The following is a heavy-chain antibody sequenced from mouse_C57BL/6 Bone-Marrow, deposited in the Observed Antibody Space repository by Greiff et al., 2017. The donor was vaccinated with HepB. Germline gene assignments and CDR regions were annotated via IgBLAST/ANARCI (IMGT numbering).Heavy chain of an antibody. CDR3: ARGGLPYFDY. CDR1: GYTFTSYW. J-gene: IGHJ2*01. Sequence: SGAELVMPGASVKLSCKASGYTFTSYWMHWVKQRPGQGLEWIGEIDPSDSYTNYNQKFKGKSTLTVDKSSSTAYMQLSSLTSEDSAVYYCARGGLPYFDYWGQGTTLTVSS. D-gene: IGHD2-4*01. V-gene: IGHV1-69*01. CDR2: IDPSDSYT.